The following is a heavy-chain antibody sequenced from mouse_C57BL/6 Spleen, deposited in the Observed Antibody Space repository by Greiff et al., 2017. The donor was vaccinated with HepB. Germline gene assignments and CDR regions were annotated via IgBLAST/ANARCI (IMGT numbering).Heavy chain of an antibody. V-gene: IGHV3-6*01. Sequence: EVQLQQSGPGLVKPSQSLSLTCSVTGYSITSGYYWNWIRQFPGNKLEWMGYISYDGRNNYNPSLKNRISITRDTSKNQFFLKLNSVTTEDTATYYCARADYDYDEDYWGQGTTLTVSS. CDR3: ARADYDYDEDY. J-gene: IGHJ2*01. CDR1: GYSITSGYY. D-gene: IGHD2-4*01. CDR2: ISYDGRN.